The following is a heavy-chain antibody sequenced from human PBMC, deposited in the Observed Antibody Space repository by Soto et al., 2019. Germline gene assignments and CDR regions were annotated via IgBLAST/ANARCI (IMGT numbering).Heavy chain of an antibody. V-gene: IGHV3-30-3*01. D-gene: IGHD4-17*01. J-gene: IGHJ2*01. CDR3: ARDSGGAHGDAFWYFDL. Sequence: QVQLVESGGGVVQPGRSLRLSCAASGFTFSSYAMHWVRQAPGKGLEWVAVISYDGSNKYYADSVKGRFTISRDNSKNTLYLQMNSLRAEDTAVYYCARDSGGAHGDAFWYFDLWGRGTLVTVSS. CDR1: GFTFSSYA. CDR2: ISYDGSNK.